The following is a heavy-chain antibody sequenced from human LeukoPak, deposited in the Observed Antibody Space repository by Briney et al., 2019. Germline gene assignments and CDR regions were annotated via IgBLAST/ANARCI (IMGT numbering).Heavy chain of an antibody. V-gene: IGHV4-61*02. CDR3: ARDLSHGSVRVSDAFDI. CDR2: IYASGST. Sequence: PSQTLSLTCTVSGGSISSGTYYWSWIRQPAGKGLEWIGRIYASGSTDYNPSLKSRVTISLDTSKNQFSLKLSSVTAADTAVYYCARDLSHGSVRVSDAFDIWGQGTMVTVSS. J-gene: IGHJ3*02. CDR1: GGSISSGTYY. D-gene: IGHD3-10*01.